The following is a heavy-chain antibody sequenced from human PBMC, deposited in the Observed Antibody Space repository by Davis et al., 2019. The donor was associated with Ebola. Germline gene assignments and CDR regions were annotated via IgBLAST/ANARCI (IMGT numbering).Heavy chain of an antibody. CDR2: IYHSGST. Sequence: PGGSLRLSCNVSGYSISSGYYWGWIRQPPGKGLEWIGSIYHSGSTYYNPSLKSRVTISVDTSKNQFSLMLSSVTAADTAVYYCARAPGPYYSDSSWYFDLWGRGSLVTVSS. CDR3: ARAPGPYYSDSSWYFDL. J-gene: IGHJ2*01. D-gene: IGHD3-22*01. V-gene: IGHV4-38-2*02. CDR1: GYSISSGYY.